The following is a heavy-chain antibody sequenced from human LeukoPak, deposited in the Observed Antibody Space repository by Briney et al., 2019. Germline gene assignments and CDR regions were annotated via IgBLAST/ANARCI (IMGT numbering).Heavy chain of an antibody. V-gene: IGHV3-21*01. Sequence: GGSLRLSCVASGFTFSSDRMNWVRQAPGKGLEWVSTIYSGSDYIYYANSVKGRLTVSRDNAKNSMYLQMNSLIAEDTAVYYCTRDLPVSGAYHNFDCWGQGTLVTVSS. D-gene: IGHD4/OR15-4a*01. CDR2: IYSGSDYI. J-gene: IGHJ4*02. CDR3: TRDLPVSGAYHNFDC. CDR1: GFTFSSDR.